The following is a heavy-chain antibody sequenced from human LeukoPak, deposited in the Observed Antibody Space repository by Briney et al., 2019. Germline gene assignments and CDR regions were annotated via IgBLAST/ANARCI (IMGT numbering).Heavy chain of an antibody. D-gene: IGHD1-7*01. CDR3: ARDKTGTTLSYYYYYMDV. CDR1: GGSISSGSYY. J-gene: IGHJ6*03. CDR2: IYTSGST. Sequence: SETLSLTCTVSGGSISSGSYYWSWIRQPAGKGLEWIGRIYTSGSTNYNPSLKSRVTISVDTSKNQFSLKLSSVTAADTAVYYCARDKTGTTLSYYYYYMDVWGKGTTVTVSS. V-gene: IGHV4-61*02.